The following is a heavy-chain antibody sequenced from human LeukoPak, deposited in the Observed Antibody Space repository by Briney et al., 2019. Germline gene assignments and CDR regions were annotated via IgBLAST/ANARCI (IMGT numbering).Heavy chain of an antibody. CDR2: IYTSGST. V-gene: IGHV4-61*02. CDR3: ARDRGTWNDDGFDY. CDR1: GGSLSSGSYY. J-gene: IGHJ4*02. D-gene: IGHD1-1*01. Sequence: PSETLSLTCTVSGGSLSSGSYYWGWLGQPAGTGLEGLGRIYTSGSTNSNPSLKSRVTISVDTSKNQFSLKLSSVTAADTAVYYCARDRGTWNDDGFDYWGQGTLVTVSS.